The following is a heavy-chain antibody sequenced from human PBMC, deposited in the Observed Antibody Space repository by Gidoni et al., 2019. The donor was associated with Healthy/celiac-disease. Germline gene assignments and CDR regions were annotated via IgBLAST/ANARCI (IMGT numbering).Heavy chain of an antibody. J-gene: IGHJ5*02. CDR2: ISGSGVST. D-gene: IGHD3-16*01. CDR1: GFTFSSYA. V-gene: IGHV3-23*01. Sequence: EVQLLESGGGLVQPGGSLRLSCAASGFTFSSYAMSWVRQAPGKGLEWVSAISGSGVSTYYADSVKGRFTISRDNSKNTLYLQMNSLRAEDTAVYYCAKDYLGETTANWFDPWGQGTLVTVSS. CDR3: AKDYLGETTANWFDP.